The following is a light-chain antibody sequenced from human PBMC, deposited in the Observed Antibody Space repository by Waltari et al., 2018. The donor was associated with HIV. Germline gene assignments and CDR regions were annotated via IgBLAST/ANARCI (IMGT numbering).Light chain of an antibody. CDR1: TSDVGCSNS. CDR2: YVS. Sequence: QSALTQLRSVSGSPGQSLTISCTGTTSDVGCSNSLSWYHHHPGKAPKLMIYYVSKRPSGVPDRFSGYKSGNTTSLTISGLQAEDEADYYCCSYVGSGYVFGTGTKVTVL. CDR3: CSYVGSGYV. J-gene: IGLJ1*01. V-gene: IGLV2-11*01.